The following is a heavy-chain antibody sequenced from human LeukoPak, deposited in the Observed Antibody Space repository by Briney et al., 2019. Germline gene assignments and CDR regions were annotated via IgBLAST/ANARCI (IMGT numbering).Heavy chain of an antibody. V-gene: IGHV1-69*13. CDR3: AREYSSSHYYFDY. Sequence: VASVKVSCKASGGTFSSYAISWVRQAPGQGLEWMGGIIPIFGTANYAQKFQGRVTITADESTSTAYMELSSLRSEDTAVYYCAREYSSSHYYFDYWGQGTLVTVSS. CDR1: GGTFSSYA. J-gene: IGHJ4*02. CDR2: IIPIFGTA. D-gene: IGHD6-6*01.